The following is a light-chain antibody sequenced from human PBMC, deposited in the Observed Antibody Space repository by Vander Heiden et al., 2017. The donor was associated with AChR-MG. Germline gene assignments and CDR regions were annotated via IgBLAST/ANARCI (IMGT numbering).Light chain of an antibody. V-gene: IGKV3-11*01. CDR2: DAS. J-gene: IGKJ3*01. CDR3: QQRSNWPLFT. CDR1: QSVSSY. Sequence: EILLTQSPATLSLSPGERATLSCRASQSVSSYLAWYQQKPGQAPRLLIYDASNRATGIPARFSGSGSGTDFTLTISSLEPEDFAVYYCQQRSNWPLFTFGHGTKVDIK.